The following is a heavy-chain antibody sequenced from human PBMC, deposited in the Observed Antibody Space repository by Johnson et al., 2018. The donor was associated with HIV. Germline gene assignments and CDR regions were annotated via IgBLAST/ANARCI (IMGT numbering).Heavy chain of an antibody. D-gene: IGHD5-18*01. J-gene: IGHJ3*02. CDR3: ARAYTYGAFDI. CDR2: IGTAGDT. CDR1: GFTFSSYD. V-gene: IGHV3-13*01. Sequence: VQLVESGGGLVQPGGSLRLSCAASGFTFSSYDMHWVRQATGKGLEWVSAIGTAGDTYYPGSVKGRFTISRENAKSTLYLQMNSLRAEDTAVYYCARAYTYGAFDIWGQGTTVTISS.